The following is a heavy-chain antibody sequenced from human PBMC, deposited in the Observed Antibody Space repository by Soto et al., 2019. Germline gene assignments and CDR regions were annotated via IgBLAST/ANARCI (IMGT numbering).Heavy chain of an antibody. CDR1: GFTFSSYS. D-gene: IGHD2-21*01. CDR2: ISSSSSYI. CDR3: ARATPRVRGGMDV. V-gene: IGHV3-21*01. Sequence: GGSLRLSCAASGFTFSSYSMNWVRQAPGKGLEWVSSISSSSSYIYYADSVTGRFTISRDNAKNSLYLQMNSLRAEDTAVYYCARATPRVRGGMDVWGQGTTVTVSS. J-gene: IGHJ6*02.